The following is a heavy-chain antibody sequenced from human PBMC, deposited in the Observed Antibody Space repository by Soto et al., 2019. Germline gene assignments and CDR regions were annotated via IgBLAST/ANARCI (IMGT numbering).Heavy chain of an antibody. J-gene: IGHJ5*02. CDR3: ARGLELGWFDP. CDR2: IYYSGST. CDR1: GGSISSYY. V-gene: IGHV4-59*01. Sequence: SETLSLTCTVSGGSISSYYWSWIRQPPGKGLEWIGYIYYSGSTNYNPSLKSRVTIAVDTSKNQFSLKLSSVTAADTAVYYCARGLELGWFDPWGQGTLVTVSS. D-gene: IGHD3-10*01.